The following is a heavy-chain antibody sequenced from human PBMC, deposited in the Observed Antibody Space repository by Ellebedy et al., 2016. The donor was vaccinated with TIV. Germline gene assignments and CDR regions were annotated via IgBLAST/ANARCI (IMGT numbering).Heavy chain of an antibody. D-gene: IGHD2-15*01. V-gene: IGHV3-33*01. Sequence: GESPKISCAASGFPFSSYGMHWVRQAPGKGLEWVAVIWYDGGNKYYAHPVKGRFTISRDNSKNTLYLQMNSLGAEDTAVYYCAAAHYYFYGKDVWGQGTRVTVSS. CDR2: IWYDGGNK. CDR1: GFPFSSYG. CDR3: AAAHYYFYGKDV. J-gene: IGHJ6*02.